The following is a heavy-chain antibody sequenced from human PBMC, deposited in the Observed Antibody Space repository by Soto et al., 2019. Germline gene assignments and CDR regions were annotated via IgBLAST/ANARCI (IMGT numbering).Heavy chain of an antibody. CDR1: GFTFSSYG. D-gene: IGHD3-9*01. Sequence: GGSLRLSCAASGFTFSSYGMHWVRQAPGKGLEWVAVIWYDGSNKYYADSVKGRFTISRDNSKNTLYLQMNSLRDEDTAVYYCARVRTYYDILTGYSTFDYWGQGTLVTVSS. V-gene: IGHV3-33*01. J-gene: IGHJ4*02. CDR3: ARVRTYYDILTGYSTFDY. CDR2: IWYDGSNK.